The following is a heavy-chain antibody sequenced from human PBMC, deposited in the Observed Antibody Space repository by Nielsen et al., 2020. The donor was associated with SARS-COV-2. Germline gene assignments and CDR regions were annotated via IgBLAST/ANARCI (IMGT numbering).Heavy chain of an antibody. D-gene: IGHD4-17*01. Sequence: GGSLRLSCTASGFTFGDYAMSWFRQAPGKGLEWVGFIRSKAYGGTTEYAASVEGRFTISRDDSKSIAYLQMNSLKTEGTAVYYCTRAFHDYGDAFDIWGQGTMVTVSS. J-gene: IGHJ3*02. CDR3: TRAFHDYGDAFDI. CDR1: GFTFGDYA. CDR2: IRSKAYGGTT. V-gene: IGHV3-49*03.